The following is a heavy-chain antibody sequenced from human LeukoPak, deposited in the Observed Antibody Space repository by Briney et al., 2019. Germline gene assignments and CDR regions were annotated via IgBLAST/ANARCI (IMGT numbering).Heavy chain of an antibody. Sequence: SETLSLTCTVSGGSISSYYWSWIRQPAGKGLEWIGRIYTSGSTNYNPSLKSPVTISVDKSKNQFSLKLSSVTAADTAVYYCARASSNYYYYYMDVWGKGTTVTVSS. J-gene: IGHJ6*03. CDR1: GGSISSYY. D-gene: IGHD2/OR15-2a*01. CDR2: IYTSGST. CDR3: ARASSNYYYYYMDV. V-gene: IGHV4-4*07.